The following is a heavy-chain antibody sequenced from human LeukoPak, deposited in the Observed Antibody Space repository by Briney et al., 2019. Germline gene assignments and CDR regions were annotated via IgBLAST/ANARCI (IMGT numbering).Heavy chain of an antibody. CDR1: GYSFTGYY. CDR2: INPDSGGA. J-gene: IGHJ4*02. V-gene: IGHV1-2*02. D-gene: IGHD1-14*01. Sequence: ASVKVSCKASGYSFTGYYMHWVRQAPGQGPEWMGWINPDSGGATYAQNFQGRVTLTRDTSISTAYMELTRLRSDDTAVYYCARESNEVTTHYWGQGSLVTVSS. CDR3: ARESNEVTTHY.